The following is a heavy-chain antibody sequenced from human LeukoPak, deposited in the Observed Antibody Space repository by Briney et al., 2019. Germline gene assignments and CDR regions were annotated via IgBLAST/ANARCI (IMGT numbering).Heavy chain of an antibody. D-gene: IGHD2-2*01. J-gene: IGHJ4*02. CDR1: GFTFSSYW. CDR3: ASSAAQPYFDY. CDR2: IKQDGSEK. Sequence: GGSLRLSCAASGFTFSSYWMSWVRQAPGKGLEWVANIKQDGSEKYYADSVKGRFTISRDNSKNTLYLQMNSLRAEDTAVYYCASSAAQPYFDYWGQGTLVTVSS. V-gene: IGHV3-7*01.